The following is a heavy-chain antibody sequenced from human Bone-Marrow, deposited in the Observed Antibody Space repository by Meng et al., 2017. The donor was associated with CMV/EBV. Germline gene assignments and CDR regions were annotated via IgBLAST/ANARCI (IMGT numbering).Heavy chain of an antibody. D-gene: IGHD6-19*01. CDR2: VNSKNEAT. CDR1: EFTFSDYY. J-gene: IGHJ4*02. CDR3: VRSSGWSLFDY. V-gene: IGHV1-2*02. Sequence: QVQLVQSGAEMSKPGASVKVSATTSEFTFSDYYIHWVRQAPGQGLEWMGWVNSKNEATNYARKFQGRVSMTRDTSISTAHMELSRLMSDDTAVYYCVRSSGWSLFDYWGQGTLVTVSS.